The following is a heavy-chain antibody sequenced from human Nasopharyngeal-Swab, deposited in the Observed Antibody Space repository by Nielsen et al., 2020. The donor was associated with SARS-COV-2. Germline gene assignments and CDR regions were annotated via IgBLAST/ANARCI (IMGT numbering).Heavy chain of an antibody. Sequence: WIRQPPGKGLEWVSSISSSSGYIYYADSVKGRFTISRDNAKNSLYLQMNSLRAEDTAVYYCARHRFGIAVADSDYWGQGTLVTVSS. J-gene: IGHJ4*02. CDR3: ARHRFGIAVADSDY. D-gene: IGHD6-19*01. CDR2: ISSSSGYI. V-gene: IGHV3-21*01.